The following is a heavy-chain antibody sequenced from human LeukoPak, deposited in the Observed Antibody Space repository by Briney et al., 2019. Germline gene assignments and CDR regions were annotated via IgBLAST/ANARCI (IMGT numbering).Heavy chain of an antibody. J-gene: IGHJ4*02. CDR2: ISYDATNT. Sequence: GGSLRLSCAVSGFSFSSYGMHWVRQAPGKGLEWLAVISYDATNTYYADSVKGRFTISRDISKSTLYLQMNSLRAEDTAVYYCAKAYHTDSSGYVDYWGQGTLVTVSS. V-gene: IGHV3-30*18. D-gene: IGHD3-22*01. CDR3: AKAYHTDSSGYVDY. CDR1: GFSFSSYG.